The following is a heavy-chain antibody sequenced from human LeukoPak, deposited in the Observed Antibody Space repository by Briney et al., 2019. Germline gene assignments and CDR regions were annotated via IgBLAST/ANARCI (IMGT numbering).Heavy chain of an antibody. D-gene: IGHD3-22*01. Sequence: GGSLRLSCAASGFTFSSYAMSWVRQAPGKGLEWVSAISGSGGSTYYADSVKGRFTISRDNSKNTLYLQMNSLRAEDTAVYYCAKDILRYYYDSSGPDAFDIWGQGTMVTVSS. V-gene: IGHV3-23*01. CDR2: ISGSGGST. J-gene: IGHJ3*02. CDR1: GFTFSSYA. CDR3: AKDILRYYYDSSGPDAFDI.